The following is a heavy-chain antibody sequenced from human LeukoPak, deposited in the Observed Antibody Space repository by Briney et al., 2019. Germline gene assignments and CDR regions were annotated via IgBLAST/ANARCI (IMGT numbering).Heavy chain of an antibody. D-gene: IGHD6-13*01. CDR3: ARAGYSSSWNPGDYYYYMDV. CDR2: INPNSGGT. CDR1: GHTFTGYY. J-gene: IGHJ6*03. Sequence: SVKVSCRASGHTFTGYYMHWVRRAPGQGLEWMGWINPNSGGTNCAQKFQARVTMTRDTSISTAYMELSRLRSDDTAVYYCARAGYSSSWNPGDYYYYMDVGGKGTTVTVSS. V-gene: IGHV1-2*02.